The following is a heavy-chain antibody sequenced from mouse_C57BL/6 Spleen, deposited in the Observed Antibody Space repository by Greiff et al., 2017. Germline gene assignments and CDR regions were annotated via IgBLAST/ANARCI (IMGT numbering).Heavy chain of an antibody. Sequence: EVQRVESGGGLVQPGGSLSLSCAASGFTFTDYYMSWVRQPPGKALEWLGFIRNKANGYTTEYSASVKGRFTISRDNSQSILYLQMNALRAEDSATYYCARYTYSYAMDYWGQGTSVTVSS. CDR3: ARYTYSYAMDY. D-gene: IGHD2-10*01. J-gene: IGHJ4*01. CDR2: IRNKANGYTT. CDR1: GFTFTDYY. V-gene: IGHV7-3*01.